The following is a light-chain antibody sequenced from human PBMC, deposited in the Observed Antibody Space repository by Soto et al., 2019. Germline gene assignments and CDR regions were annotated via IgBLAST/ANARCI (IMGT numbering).Light chain of an antibody. CDR2: WAS. J-gene: IGKJ5*01. Sequence: DIVMTQSPDSLAVSLGERATINCKSSQSVLYSSNNKNYLAWYQQKPGQPPKLLIYWASTRESGVPDRFSGSGSGTDFTLTISSLQAEDVAVYYCQQYYSTVITFDQGTRLEIK. V-gene: IGKV4-1*01. CDR3: QQYYSTVIT. CDR1: QSVLYSSNNKNY.